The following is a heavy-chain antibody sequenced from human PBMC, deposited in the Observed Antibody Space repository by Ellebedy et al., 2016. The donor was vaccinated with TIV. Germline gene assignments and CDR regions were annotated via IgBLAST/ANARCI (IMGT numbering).Heavy chain of an antibody. Sequence: SVKVSCKASGGTFTSYAISWVRQAPGQGLEWMGGIIPILGIPNYAQKFQGRVTITADKSMSTAYMELSSLRSEDTAVYYCARIAPTAVTFDLYYFDYWGQGTPVTVSS. V-gene: IGHV1-69*10. D-gene: IGHD4-23*01. J-gene: IGHJ4*02. CDR1: GGTFTSYA. CDR3: ARIAPTAVTFDLYYFDY. CDR2: IIPILGIP.